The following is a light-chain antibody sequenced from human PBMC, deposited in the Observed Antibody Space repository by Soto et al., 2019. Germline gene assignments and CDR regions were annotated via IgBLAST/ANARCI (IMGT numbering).Light chain of an antibody. CDR1: SSNIGSNY. Sequence: QAVVTQPPSASGTPGQRVTIPCSGSSSNIGSNYVYWYQQLPGTAPKLLIYRNNQRPSGVPDRFSGSKSGTSASLAISGLRSEDEADYYCAASDDSLSGWVFGGGTKVTVL. V-gene: IGLV1-47*01. J-gene: IGLJ3*02. CDR2: RNN. CDR3: AASDDSLSGWV.